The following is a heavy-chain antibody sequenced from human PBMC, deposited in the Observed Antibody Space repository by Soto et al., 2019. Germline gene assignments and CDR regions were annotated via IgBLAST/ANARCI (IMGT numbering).Heavy chain of an antibody. CDR1: GGSLTGYY. Sequence: QVQLQQWGAGLLKPSETLSLTCAVNGGSLTGYYWSWIRRPPGKGLEWIGEIKEGGVTNYSPSLKSRAKMSSDSSKKQFDLNINSVTAADTAVYFCARVQDGVGATRWAQGTLVTVSS. CDR2: IKEGGVT. J-gene: IGHJ4*02. D-gene: IGHD5-12*01. CDR3: ARVQDGVGATR. V-gene: IGHV4-34*01.